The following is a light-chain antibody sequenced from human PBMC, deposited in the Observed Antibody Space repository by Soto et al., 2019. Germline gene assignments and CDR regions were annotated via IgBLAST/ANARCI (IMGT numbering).Light chain of an antibody. CDR3: HSYDSSLSGGG. CDR1: SSNIGAGYD. J-gene: IGLJ2*01. Sequence: QSVLTQPPSVSGAPGQRVTISCTGSSSNIGAGYDVHWYQQIPGTAPKLLIYGNSHRPSVVPDRFSGSKSGTSASLVITGLQAEDEAEYYCHSYDSSLSGGGFGGGTKLTVL. CDR2: GNS. V-gene: IGLV1-40*01.